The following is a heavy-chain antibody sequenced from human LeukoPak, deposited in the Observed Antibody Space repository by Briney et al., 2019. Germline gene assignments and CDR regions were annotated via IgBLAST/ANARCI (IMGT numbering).Heavy chain of an antibody. CDR3: AKGASAVTRGDAFDI. Sequence: GGSLRLSCAASGFTFNRHGMSWVRQAPGKGLVWVSAISGSGGSTYYADSVRGRFTISRDNSKNTLYLQMNSLRAEDTAVYYCAKGASAVTRGDAFDIWGQGTMVTVSS. V-gene: IGHV3-23*01. CDR1: GFTFNRHG. CDR2: ISGSGGST. J-gene: IGHJ3*02. D-gene: IGHD4-17*01.